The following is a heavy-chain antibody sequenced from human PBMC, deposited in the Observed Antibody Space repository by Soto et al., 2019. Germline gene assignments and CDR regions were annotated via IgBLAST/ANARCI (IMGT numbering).Heavy chain of an antibody. CDR1: GGSISSCYYY. CDR2: IYYSGYT. CDR3: ARQVTDCSGGSCHAYFDY. D-gene: IGHD2-15*01. V-gene: IGHV4-39*01. J-gene: IGHJ4*02. Sequence: SETLSLTCSVSGGSISSCYYYWCWIRQPPGKGLEWIVSIYYSGYTYYNPSLKSRLSMSVDTSKNQFSLRLRSVTAADTAVYYCARQVTDCSGGSCHAYFDYWGQGSLVTVSS.